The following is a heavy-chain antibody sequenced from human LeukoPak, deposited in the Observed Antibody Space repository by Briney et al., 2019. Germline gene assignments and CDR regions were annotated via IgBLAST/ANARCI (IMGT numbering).Heavy chain of an antibody. V-gene: IGHV3-21*01. Sequence: GGSLRLSCAASGFTFSSYSMNWVRQAPGKGLEWVSSISSSSSYIYYADSVKGRFTISRDNAKNSLYLQMNSLRAEDTAVYYCAGGGKRYCSSTSCYLDYWGQGTLVTVSS. CDR3: AGGGKRYCSSTSCYLDY. D-gene: IGHD2-2*01. J-gene: IGHJ4*02. CDR1: GFTFSSYS. CDR2: ISSSSSYI.